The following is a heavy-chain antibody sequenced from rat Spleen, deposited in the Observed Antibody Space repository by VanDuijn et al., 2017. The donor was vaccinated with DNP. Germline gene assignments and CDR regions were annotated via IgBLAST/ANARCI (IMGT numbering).Heavy chain of an antibody. D-gene: IGHD5-1*01. CDR3: ASSNWGYYWYFDF. CDR2: IDAGSGST. V-gene: IGHV1-43*01. Sequence: QVQLQQSGAELAKPGSSVKISCKASGYTFTSYYISWIKQTTGQGLEYIGYIDAGSGSTNYNEKFRGKATLTVDKSSSTAFLQLSSLTPDDSAVYYCASSNWGYYWYFDFWGPGTMVTVSS. J-gene: IGHJ1*01. CDR1: GYTFTSYY.